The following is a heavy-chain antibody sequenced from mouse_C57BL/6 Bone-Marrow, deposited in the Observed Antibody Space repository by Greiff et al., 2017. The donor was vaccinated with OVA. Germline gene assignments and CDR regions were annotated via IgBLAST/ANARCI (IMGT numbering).Heavy chain of an antibody. V-gene: IGHV1-69*01. J-gene: IGHJ1*03. CDR3: ARTPTAQATLYWYFDV. CDR2: IDPSDSYT. CDR1: GYTFTSYW. D-gene: IGHD3-2*02. Sequence: QVQLQQPGAELVKPGASVKMSCKASGYTFTSYWITWVKQRPGQGLEWIGEIDPSDSYTNYNQKFKGKSTLTVDKSSSTAYMQLSSLTSEDSAVYYCARTPTAQATLYWYFDVWGTGTTVTVSS.